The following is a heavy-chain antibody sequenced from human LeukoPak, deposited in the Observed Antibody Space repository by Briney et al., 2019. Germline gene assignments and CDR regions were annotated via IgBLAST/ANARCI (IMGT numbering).Heavy chain of an antibody. V-gene: IGHV1-18*01. CDR3: ARDTPRSRRIYYYYGMDV. CDR1: GYTFTSYG. CDR2: ISAYNGNT. J-gene: IGHJ6*02. Sequence: ASVKVSCKASGYTFTSYGISWVRQAPGQGLEWMGWISAYNGNTNYAQKLQGRVTMTTDTSTSTAYMELRSLRSDDTAVYYCARDTPRSRRIYYYYGMDVWGQGTTVTVSS.